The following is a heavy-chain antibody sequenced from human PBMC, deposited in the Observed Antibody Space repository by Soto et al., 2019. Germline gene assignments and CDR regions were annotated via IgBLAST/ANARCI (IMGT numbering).Heavy chain of an antibody. V-gene: IGHV1-2*02. D-gene: IGHD5-18*01. CDR2: MNPKSGGA. J-gene: IGHJ3*02. CDR1: GYTFTDYY. Sequence: VASVKVSCKTSGYTFTDYYTHWVRQAPGQGLEWMGWMNPKSGGAYFAQKFQGRVTLTRDTSIGTAYIEVNSLTSDDTAVYFCTRENIGNSDGLYDAFDIWGQGTTVTVSS. CDR3: TRENIGNSDGLYDAFDI.